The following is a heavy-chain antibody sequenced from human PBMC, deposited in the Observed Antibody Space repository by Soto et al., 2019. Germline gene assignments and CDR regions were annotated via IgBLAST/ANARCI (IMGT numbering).Heavy chain of an antibody. J-gene: IGHJ4*02. CDR2: IYSAGSA. D-gene: IGHD6-13*01. Sequence: EVQLVESGGGLVQPGGSLRLSCAASGFTVSTYHMSWVRKAPGKGLEWVSVIYSAGSADFADSVKVRFTISRDNSKNTLYLQMSSLRAEDTAVYYCARVPSSSYHYFDYWGQGTVVTVSS. CDR1: GFTVSTYH. CDR3: ARVPSSSYHYFDY. V-gene: IGHV3-66*01.